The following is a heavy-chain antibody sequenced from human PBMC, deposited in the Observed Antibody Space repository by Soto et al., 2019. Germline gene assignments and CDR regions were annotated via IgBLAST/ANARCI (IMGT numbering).Heavy chain of an antibody. CDR3: ARGEIGGYYDFWSGHLALGWFDP. CDR2: INAGNGNT. V-gene: IGHV1-3*01. CDR1: GYTFTSYG. Sequence: VSVKVSCKAAGYTFTSYGISWVRQAPGQGLEWMGWINAGNGNTKYSQKFQGRVTITRDTSASTAYMELSSLRSEDTAVYYCARGEIGGYYDFWSGHLALGWFDPWGQGTLVTVSS. D-gene: IGHD3-3*01. J-gene: IGHJ5*02.